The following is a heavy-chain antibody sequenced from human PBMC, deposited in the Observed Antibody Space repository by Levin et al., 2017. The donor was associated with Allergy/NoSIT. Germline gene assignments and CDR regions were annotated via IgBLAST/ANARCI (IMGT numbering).Heavy chain of an antibody. J-gene: IGHJ4*02. Sequence: AGGSLRLSCAASGFTFNSYAMHWVRQAPGKGLEWVAVISYDGGNQNYADSVQGRFTISRDNSKNTLYLQMNSLRAEDTAVYYCARDEWRYCSGSSCDSGFDYWGQGTLVTVSS. CDR2: ISYDGGNQ. CDR1: GFTFNSYA. D-gene: IGHD2-15*01. CDR3: ARDEWRYCSGSSCDSGFDY. V-gene: IGHV3-30*04.